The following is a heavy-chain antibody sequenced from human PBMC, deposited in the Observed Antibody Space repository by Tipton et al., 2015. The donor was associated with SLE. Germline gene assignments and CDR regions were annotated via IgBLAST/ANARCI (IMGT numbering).Heavy chain of an antibody. CDR3: ARDKGELNFDY. CDR2: IYYSGST. D-gene: IGHD3-10*01. CDR1: GGSIRSSSYY. J-gene: IGHJ4*02. Sequence: TLSLTCTVSGGSIRSSSYYWGWIRQPPGKGLEWIGSIYYSGSTYYNPSLKSRVTISVDTSKNQFSLKLSSVTAADTAVYYCARDKGELNFDYWGQGTLVTVSS. V-gene: IGHV4-39*07.